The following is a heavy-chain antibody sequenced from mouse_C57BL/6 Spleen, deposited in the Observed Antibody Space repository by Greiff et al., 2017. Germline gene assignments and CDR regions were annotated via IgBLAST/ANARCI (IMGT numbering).Heavy chain of an antibody. D-gene: IGHD1-1*01. V-gene: IGHV1-52*01. CDR3: ARDTGSSYVDWYFDV. CDR1: GYTSTSYW. Sequence: QVQLQQPGAELVRPGSSVKLSCKASGYTSTSYWMHWVKQRPIQGLEWIGNIDPSDSETHYNQKFKDKATLTVDKSSSTAYMQLSSLTSEDSAVYYCARDTGSSYVDWYFDVWGTGTTVTVSS. J-gene: IGHJ1*03. CDR2: IDPSDSET.